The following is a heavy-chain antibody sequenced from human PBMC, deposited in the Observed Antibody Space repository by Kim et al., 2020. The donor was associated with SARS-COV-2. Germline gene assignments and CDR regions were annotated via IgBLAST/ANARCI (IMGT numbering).Heavy chain of an antibody. Sequence: SETLSLTCAVYGGSFSGYYWSWIRQPPRKGLEWIGEINHSGSTNYNPSLKSRVTISVDTSKNQFSLKLSSVTAADTAVYYCASYDNQDWFDPWGQGTLVTVSS. D-gene: IGHD3-9*01. J-gene: IGHJ5*02. V-gene: IGHV4-34*01. CDR3: ASYDNQDWFDP. CDR2: INHSGST. CDR1: GGSFSGYY.